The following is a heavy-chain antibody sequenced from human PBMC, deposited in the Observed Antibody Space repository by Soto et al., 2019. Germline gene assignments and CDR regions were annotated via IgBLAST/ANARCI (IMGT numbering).Heavy chain of an antibody. CDR2: INHSGST. CDR1: GGSFSGYY. Sequence: SETLSLTCAVYGGSFSGYYWSWIRQPPGKGLEWIGEINHSGSTNYNPSLKSRVTISVDTSKNQFSLKLSSVTAADTAVYYCARQLWNNYYYYGMDVWGQGTTVTV. J-gene: IGHJ6*02. CDR3: ARQLWNNYYYYGMDV. V-gene: IGHV4-34*01. D-gene: IGHD3-10*01.